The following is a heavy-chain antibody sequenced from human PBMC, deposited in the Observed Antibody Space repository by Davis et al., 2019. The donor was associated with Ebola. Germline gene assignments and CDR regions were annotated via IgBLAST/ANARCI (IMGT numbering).Heavy chain of an antibody. J-gene: IGHJ4*02. V-gene: IGHV4-59*01. CDR2: IYYSGNT. D-gene: IGHD2-15*01. CDR1: GGSISSYY. CDR3: ARVGYCSGGSCYYFDY. Sequence: MPSETLSLTCTVSGGSISSYYWSWIRQPPGKGLEWIGYIYYSGNTNYNPSLKSRVSISVDTSKNRFSLRLSSVTAADTAVYYCARVGYCSGGSCYYFDYWGQGTLVTVSS.